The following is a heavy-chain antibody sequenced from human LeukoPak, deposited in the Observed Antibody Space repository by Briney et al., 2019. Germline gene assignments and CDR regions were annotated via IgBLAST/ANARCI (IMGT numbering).Heavy chain of an antibody. CDR3: ATSRRARIDMLGRTLDF. Sequence: SETLSLTCSVSGGSFSSYFWSWVRQPAGKGLEWIGRIYPSGNTNYNPSLKSRVTLSVDTSKTQFSLKLSSVTAADTAVYYCATSRRARIDMLGRTLDFWGQGALVTVSS. J-gene: IGHJ4*02. CDR2: IYPSGNT. V-gene: IGHV4-4*07. D-gene: IGHD3-16*01. CDR1: GGSFSSYF.